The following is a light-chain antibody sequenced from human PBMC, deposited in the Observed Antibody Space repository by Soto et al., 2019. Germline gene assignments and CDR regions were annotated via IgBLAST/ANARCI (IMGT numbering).Light chain of an antibody. Sequence: IVMTESRTTLSVSRGERSTLSGRASQSISNDLAWYQHXXXXXXILLXSGASITATGIPARFSGSGTGTEFTLTISSLQSEDFAVYYCLHYYEWPRWTFGQGTKVDIK. V-gene: IGKV3-15*01. CDR3: LHYYEWPRWT. CDR2: GAS. J-gene: IGKJ1*01. CDR1: QSISND.